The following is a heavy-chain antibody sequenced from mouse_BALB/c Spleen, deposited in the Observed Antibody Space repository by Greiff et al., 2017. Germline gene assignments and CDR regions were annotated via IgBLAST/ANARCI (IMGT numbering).Heavy chain of an antibody. CDR2: IDPENGNT. D-gene: IGHD1-1*01. V-gene: IGHV14-1*02. Sequence: VQLQQSGAELVRPGALVKLSCKASGFNIKVYYMHWVKQRPEQGLEWIGWIDPENGNTIYDPKFQGKASITADTSSNTAYLQLSSLTSEDTAVYYCARGTTGAMDYWGQGTSVTVSS. J-gene: IGHJ4*01. CDR3: ARGTTGAMDY. CDR1: GFNIKVYY.